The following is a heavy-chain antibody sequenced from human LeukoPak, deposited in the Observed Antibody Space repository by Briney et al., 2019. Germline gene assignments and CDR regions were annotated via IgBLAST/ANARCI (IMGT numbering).Heavy chain of an antibody. D-gene: IGHD4-17*01. CDR3: ARDIPHDYGDYGDY. Sequence: PGGSLRLSCVASGFTFRSYSMNWVRQPPGKGLEWIGEINHSGSTNYNPSLKSRVTISVDTSKNQFSLKLSSVTAADTAVYYCARDIPHDYGDYGDYWGQGTLVTVSS. CDR2: INHSGST. V-gene: IGHV4-34*01. CDR1: GFTFRSYS. J-gene: IGHJ4*02.